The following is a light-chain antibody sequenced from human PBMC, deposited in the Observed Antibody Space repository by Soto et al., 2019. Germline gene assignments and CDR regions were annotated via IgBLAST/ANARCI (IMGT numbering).Light chain of an antibody. V-gene: IGKV3-20*01. CDR3: QQYGSSPYN. J-gene: IGKJ2*01. CDR1: QSVSSSY. Sequence: EIVLTQSPGTLSLSPGERATLSCRASQSVSSSYLAWYQQKPGQAPRLLIYVASSRATGIPDRFSGSGSGTDFPLTISRLEPEDFAVYYCQQYGSSPYNFGQGTKLEIK. CDR2: VAS.